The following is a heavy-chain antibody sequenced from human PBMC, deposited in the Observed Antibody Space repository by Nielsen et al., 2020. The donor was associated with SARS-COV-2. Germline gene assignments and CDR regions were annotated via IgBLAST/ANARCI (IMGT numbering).Heavy chain of an antibody. V-gene: IGHV1-2*04. CDR2: INPNSGGT. J-gene: IGHJ5*02. CDR3: ARAFGTTGTTRFDP. Sequence: ASVKVSCKASGYSFTTYGMHWVRQAPGQGLEWMGWINPNSGGTNYAQKFQGWVTMTRDTSISTAYMELSRLRSDDTAVYYCARAFGTTGTTRFDPWGQGTLVTVSS. D-gene: IGHD1-1*01. CDR1: GYSFTTYG.